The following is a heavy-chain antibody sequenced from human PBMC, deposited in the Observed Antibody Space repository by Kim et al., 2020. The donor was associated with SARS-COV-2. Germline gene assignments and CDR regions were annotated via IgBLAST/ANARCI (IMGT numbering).Heavy chain of an antibody. CDR3: ARGRDSSLWSPGGY. D-gene: IGHD3-22*01. V-gene: IGHV3-30*04. J-gene: IGHJ4*02. CDR2: ISFDGKNE. CDR1: GFTFSNYP. Sequence: GGSLRLSCAASGFTFSNYPIYWVRQAPGKGLEWVSFISFDGKNEYYAQSVKGRFTISRDTSKNTLYLQMNSLRADDTAVYYCARGRDSSLWSPGGYWGQGTLVTVSS.